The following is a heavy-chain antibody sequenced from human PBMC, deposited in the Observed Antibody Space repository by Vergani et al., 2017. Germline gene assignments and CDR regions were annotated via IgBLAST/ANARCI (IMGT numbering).Heavy chain of an antibody. J-gene: IGHJ4*02. V-gene: IGHV4-59*01. CDR2: IYYSGST. D-gene: IGHD4-17*01. Sequence: QVQLQESGPGLVKPSETLSLTCTVSGGSISSYYWSWIRQPPGKGLEWIGYIYYSGSTNYNPSLKSRVTISVDTSKNQFSLKLSSVTAADTAVYYCAKVYGDYGGRTFDYWGQGTLVTVSS. CDR1: GGSISSYY. CDR3: AKVYGDYGGRTFDY.